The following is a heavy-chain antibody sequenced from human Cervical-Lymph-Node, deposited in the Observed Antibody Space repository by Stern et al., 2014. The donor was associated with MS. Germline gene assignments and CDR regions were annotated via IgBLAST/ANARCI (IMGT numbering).Heavy chain of an antibody. CDR2: ISWNSGSI. CDR3: AKARFGDHAFDI. J-gene: IGHJ3*02. Sequence: EVQLVESGGGLVQPGRSLRLSCAASGFTFDDYAMHWVRQAPGKGLEWVSGISWNSGSIGYADSVKGRFTISRDNAKNSLYLQMNSLRAEDTALYYCAKARFGDHAFDIWGQGTMVTVSS. CDR1: GFTFDDYA. D-gene: IGHD3-10*01. V-gene: IGHV3-9*01.